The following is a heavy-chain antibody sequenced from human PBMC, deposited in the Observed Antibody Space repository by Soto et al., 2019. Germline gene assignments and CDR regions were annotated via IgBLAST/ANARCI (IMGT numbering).Heavy chain of an antibody. CDR1: GGTFSSSS. V-gene: IGHV1-69*01. CDR2: IIPIFGTA. Sequence: QVQLVQSGAEVKKPGSSVKVSCKASGGTFSSSSINWVRQAPGQGLEWMGDIIPIFGTANYAQKFQGRVTITADESTSTAYMELSSLRSEDTAVYYCARDGGRHSGGIDYWGQGTLVTVSS. D-gene: IGHD1-26*01. CDR3: ARDGGRHSGGIDY. J-gene: IGHJ4*02.